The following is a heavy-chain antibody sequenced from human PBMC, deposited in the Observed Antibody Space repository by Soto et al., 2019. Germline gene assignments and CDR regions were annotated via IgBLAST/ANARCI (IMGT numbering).Heavy chain of an antibody. D-gene: IGHD4-17*01. V-gene: IGHV3-66*01. CDR1: GFTVSSNY. CDR3: ARDLMTTVTTWSESAGDY. J-gene: IGHJ4*02. CDR2: IYSGGST. Sequence: GGSLRLSCAASGFTVSSNYMSWVRQAPGKGLEWVSVIYSGGSTYYADSVKGRFTISRDNSKNTLYLQMNSLRAEDTAVYYCARDLMTTVTTWSESAGDYWGQGTLVTVSS.